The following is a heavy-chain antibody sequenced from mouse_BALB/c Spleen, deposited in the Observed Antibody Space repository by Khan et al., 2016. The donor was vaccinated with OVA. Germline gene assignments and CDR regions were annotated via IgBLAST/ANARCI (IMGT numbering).Heavy chain of an antibody. CDR2: INPTSGYT. CDR3: TRDRIDD. CDR1: GYTFTTYW. Sequence: VQLQQSGAELAKPGASVKMSCKASGYTFTTYWMHWVKQRPGQGLEWIGYINPTSGYTDYNEKFKDRATLSADKSSSTAYMQLSSLTSEDSAVYDCTRDRIDDWGQGTTLTVSS. V-gene: IGHV1-7*01. J-gene: IGHJ2*01.